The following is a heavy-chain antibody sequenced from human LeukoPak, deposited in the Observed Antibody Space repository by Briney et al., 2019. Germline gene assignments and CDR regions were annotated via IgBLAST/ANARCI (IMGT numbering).Heavy chain of an antibody. V-gene: IGHV3-66*02. D-gene: IGHD5-24*01. Sequence: PGGSLRLSCAASGFTVSSNYMSWVRQAPGKRLEWVSLIYTGGTTYYADSVKGRFTISRDNSENTLYLQMNSLTTEDTAVYYCARVRSGWLQPLSNSLYEFDYWGQGTLVTVSS. J-gene: IGHJ4*02. CDR3: ARVRSGWLQPLSNSLYEFDY. CDR1: GFTVSSNY. CDR2: IYTGGTT.